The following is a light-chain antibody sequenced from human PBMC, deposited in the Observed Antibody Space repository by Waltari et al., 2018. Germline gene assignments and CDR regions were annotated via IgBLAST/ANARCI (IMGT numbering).Light chain of an antibody. CDR3: QKYGTLPAT. V-gene: IGKV3-20*01. Sequence: EIVLTQSPGTLSLSPGERATLSCRASQSVSRTLAWYHQKPGQAPRLLIYDASIRATGIPDRFSGSGSGTDFSLTISRLEPEDVAVYYCQKYGTLPATFGQGTKVEIK. CDR2: DAS. CDR1: QSVSRT. J-gene: IGKJ1*01.